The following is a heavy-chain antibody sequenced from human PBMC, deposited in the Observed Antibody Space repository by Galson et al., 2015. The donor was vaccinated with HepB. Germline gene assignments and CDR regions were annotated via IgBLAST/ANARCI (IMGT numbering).Heavy chain of an antibody. CDR1: GFTLTPYG. V-gene: IGHV3-33*08. J-gene: IGHJ4*02. CDR2: IWYDGSSK. Sequence: SLRLSCAASGFTLTPYGMHWVRQAPGKGLEWVAAIWYDGSSKHYSDSVKGRFTISRDNSKNTLYLQMNSLRVEDTAVYYCARSRFHYYDYFDYWGQGTLVTVSS. CDR3: ARSRFHYYDYFDY. D-gene: IGHD3-10*01.